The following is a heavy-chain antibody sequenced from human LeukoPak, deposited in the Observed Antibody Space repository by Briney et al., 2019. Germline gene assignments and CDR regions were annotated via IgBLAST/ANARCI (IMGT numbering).Heavy chain of an antibody. CDR3: ARGTTMILDAFDI. CDR2: IYTSGTT. D-gene: IGHD3-22*01. CDR1: GGSFSTYY. J-gene: IGHJ3*02. V-gene: IGHV4-4*07. Sequence: SETLSLTCTVSGGSFSTYYWSWIRQPAGKGLEWIGHIYTSGTTNYNPSLKSRVTISVDKSKNQFSLKLSSVTAADTAVYYCARGTTMILDAFDIWGQGTMVTVSS.